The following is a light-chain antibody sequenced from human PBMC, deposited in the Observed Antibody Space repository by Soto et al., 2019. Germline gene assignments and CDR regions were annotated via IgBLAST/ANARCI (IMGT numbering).Light chain of an antibody. V-gene: IGKV1-5*03. CDR2: KAS. CDR3: QQYNDYSWT. J-gene: IGKJ1*01. CDR1: QSIGIW. Sequence: IQMTQSPSTLSASVGDRVAITCRASQSIGIWLAWYQKKPGKAPRFLIYKASTLQTGVPSRFCGSGSGTEFTLTISSLQPDDFATYYCQQYNDYSWTFGQGTKVEIK.